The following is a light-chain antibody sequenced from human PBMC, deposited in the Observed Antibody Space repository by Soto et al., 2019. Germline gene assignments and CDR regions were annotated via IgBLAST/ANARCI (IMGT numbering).Light chain of an antibody. V-gene: IGKV3-20*01. CDR1: QSVSSSY. Sequence: EFVLTQSPGTLSLPPGERATLSCRASQSVSSSYLAWYQQKPGQAPRLLIYGASGRATGIPDRFSGSGSGTDFALTISRLEPEDFAVYYCQQYGSSPPVTFGQGTRLEIK. J-gene: IGKJ5*01. CDR3: QQYGSSPPVT. CDR2: GAS.